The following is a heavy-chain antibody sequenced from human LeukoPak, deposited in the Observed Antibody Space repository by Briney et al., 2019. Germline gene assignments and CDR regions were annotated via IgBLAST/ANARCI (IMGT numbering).Heavy chain of an antibody. J-gene: IGHJ5*02. D-gene: IGHD2-2*01. CDR1: GYTLTGYY. V-gene: IGHV1-2*02. CDR3: ARERVVPVNWFDP. Sequence: ASVKGSCKASGYTLTGYYMHWVRQAPGQGLEWMGWINPNSGGTNYAQKFQGRVTMTRDTSISTAYMELSRLRSDDTAVYYCARERVVPVNWFDPWGQGTLVTVSS. CDR2: INPNSGGT.